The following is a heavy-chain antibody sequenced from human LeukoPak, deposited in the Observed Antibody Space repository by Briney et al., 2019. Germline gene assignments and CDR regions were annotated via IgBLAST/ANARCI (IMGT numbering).Heavy chain of an antibody. J-gene: IGHJ4*02. V-gene: IGHV3-30*04. CDR3: ARVKGGGGFDY. Sequence: GRSLRLSCAASGFTFSSYAMHWVRQAPGKGLEWVAVISYDGSNKYYADSVKGRFTISRDSSKNTLYLQMNSLRAEDTAVYYCARVKGGGGFDYWGQGTLVTVSS. CDR1: GFTFSSYA. CDR2: ISYDGSNK. D-gene: IGHD2-15*01.